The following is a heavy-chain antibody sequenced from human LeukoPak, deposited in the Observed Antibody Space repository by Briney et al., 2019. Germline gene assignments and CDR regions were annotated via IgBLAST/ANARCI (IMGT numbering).Heavy chain of an antibody. Sequence: PGGSLRLSCAASEFTLSNYWMHWVRQAPGKGLVWVSRINNDGSSTSYADSVKGRFTVSRDNAKSTAYLQMISLGDEDTAVYYCAREKPADYGSGSYDLQYYYFGMDVWGQGTTVTVSS. CDR3: AREKPADYGSGSYDLQYYYFGMDV. J-gene: IGHJ6*02. CDR1: EFTLSNYW. CDR2: INNDGSST. V-gene: IGHV3-74*01. D-gene: IGHD3-10*01.